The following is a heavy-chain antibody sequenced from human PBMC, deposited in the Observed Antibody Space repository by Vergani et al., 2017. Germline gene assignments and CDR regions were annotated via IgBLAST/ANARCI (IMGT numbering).Heavy chain of an antibody. J-gene: IGHJ4*02. CDR2: IYTSGST. CDR3: ARGGPWSSSYGY. D-gene: IGHD6-6*01. CDR1: GGSISSGSYY. Sequence: QVQLQESGPGLVKPSQTLSLTCTVSGGSISSGSYYWSWIRQPAGKGLEWIGRIYTSGSTNYNPSLKSRVTISVDTSKNQFSLKLSSVTAADTAAYYCARGGPWSSSYGYWGQGTLVTVSS. V-gene: IGHV4-61*02.